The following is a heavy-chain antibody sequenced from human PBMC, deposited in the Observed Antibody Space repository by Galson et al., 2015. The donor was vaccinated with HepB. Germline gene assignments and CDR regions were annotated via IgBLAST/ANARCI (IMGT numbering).Heavy chain of an antibody. CDR1: GFTFSSYG. CDR3: AKDRYNSGEFDY. CDR2: IRYDGTNK. V-gene: IGHV3-30*02. Sequence: SLRLSCAASGFTFSSYGMHWVRQAPGKGLEWVAFIRYDGTNKHYADSVKGRFTISRDNSRNTLYLQVNSLRAADTAVYYCAKDRYNSGEFDYWGHGTLVTVSS. D-gene: IGHD6-19*01. J-gene: IGHJ4*01.